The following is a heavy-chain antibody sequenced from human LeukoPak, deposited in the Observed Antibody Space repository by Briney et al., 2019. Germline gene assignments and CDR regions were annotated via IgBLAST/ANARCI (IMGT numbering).Heavy chain of an antibody. V-gene: IGHV1-24*01. J-gene: IGHJ5*02. CDR2: FDPEDGET. CDR1: GYTLTELS. CDR3: ATDRAPPMGATTNWFDP. Sequence: AASVKVSCKVSGYTLTELSMHWVRQAPGKGLEWMGGFDPEDGETIYAQKFQGRVTMTEDTSTDTAYMELSSLRSEDTAVYYCATDRAPPMGATTNWFDPWGQGTLVTVSS. D-gene: IGHD1-26*01.